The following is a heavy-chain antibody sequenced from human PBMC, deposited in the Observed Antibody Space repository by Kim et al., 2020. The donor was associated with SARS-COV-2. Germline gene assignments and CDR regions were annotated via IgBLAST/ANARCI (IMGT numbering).Heavy chain of an antibody. CDR2: ISGSGGST. J-gene: IGHJ4*02. CDR3: ANRYYDSSGYYYPRDDY. D-gene: IGHD3-22*01. Sequence: GGSLRLSCAASGFTFSSYAMSWVRQAPGKGLEWVSAISGSGGSTYYADSVKGRFTISRDNSKNTLYLQMNSLRAEDTAVYYCANRYYDSSGYYYPRDDYWGQGTLVTVSS. CDR1: GFTFSSYA. V-gene: IGHV3-23*01.